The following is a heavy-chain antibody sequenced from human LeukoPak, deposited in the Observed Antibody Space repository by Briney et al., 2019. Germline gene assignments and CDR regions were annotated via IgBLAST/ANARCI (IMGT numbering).Heavy chain of an antibody. Sequence: GGSLRLSCAASGFTFSSYGMHWVRQAPGKGLEWVAVIWYDGSSKYYADSVKGRFTISRDNSKNTLYLQMNSLRAEDTAVYYCARGTYYYDSSGYFFVDYWGQGTLVTVSS. CDR3: ARGTYYYDSSGYFFVDY. D-gene: IGHD3-22*01. J-gene: IGHJ4*02. V-gene: IGHV3-33*01. CDR2: IWYDGSSK. CDR1: GFTFSSYG.